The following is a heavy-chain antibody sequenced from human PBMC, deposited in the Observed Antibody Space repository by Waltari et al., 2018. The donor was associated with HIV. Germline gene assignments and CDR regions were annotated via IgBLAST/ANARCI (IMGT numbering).Heavy chain of an antibody. D-gene: IGHD2-15*01. V-gene: IGHV4-39*01. Sequence: QLQLQESGPGLVKPSETLSLTCTVSGCSISSSSYYWGWIRQPPGKGLEWIGSIYYSGSTYYNPSLKSRVTISVDTSKNQFSLKLSSVTAADTAVYYCARHWSGGSCYPDYWGQGTLVTVSS. CDR3: ARHWSGGSCYPDY. CDR2: IYYSGST. J-gene: IGHJ4*02. CDR1: GCSISSSSYY.